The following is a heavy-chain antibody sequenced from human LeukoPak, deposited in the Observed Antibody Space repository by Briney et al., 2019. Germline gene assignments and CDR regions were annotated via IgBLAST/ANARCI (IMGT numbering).Heavy chain of an antibody. CDR2: IRHDGSNE. CDR1: EFIFNMYG. Sequence: GGSLRLSCAASEFIFNMYGMHWVRQAPGKGLEWVAFIRHDGSNEDYADSVKGRFTISRDNSKNTLYLQMNSLSAEDTAVYYCAKKAAGTYYFDYWGQGTLVTVSS. J-gene: IGHJ4*02. D-gene: IGHD6-13*01. CDR3: AKKAAGTYYFDY. V-gene: IGHV3-30*02.